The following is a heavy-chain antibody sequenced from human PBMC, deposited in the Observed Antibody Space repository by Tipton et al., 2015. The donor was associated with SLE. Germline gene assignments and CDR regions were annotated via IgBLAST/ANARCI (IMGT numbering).Heavy chain of an antibody. D-gene: IGHD3-10*01. V-gene: IGHV3-74*01. J-gene: IGHJ4*02. Sequence: SLRLSCAASGFSFSSYGMNWVRQAPGKGLEWVSRINSDGSSTSYADSVKGRFTISRDNAKNTLYLQMNSLRAEDTAVYYCASPYGYWGQGTLVTVSS. CDR1: GFSFSSYG. CDR2: INSDGSST. CDR3: ASPYGY.